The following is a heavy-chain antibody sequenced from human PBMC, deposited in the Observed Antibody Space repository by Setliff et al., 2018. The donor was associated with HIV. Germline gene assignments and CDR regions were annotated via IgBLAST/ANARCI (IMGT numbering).Heavy chain of an antibody. CDR1: NDFITGSYY. V-gene: IGHV4-39*01. Sequence: SETLSLTCSVSNDFITGSYYWDWIRQPPGKGLEWIGNIYYTGSTSYNPSLKSRVTISVDTSKNQFSLKLYSVTAADTAVYYCARHILSGTTVTNSWFDPWGQGTLVTVSS. J-gene: IGHJ5*02. CDR3: ARHILSGTTVTNSWFDP. D-gene: IGHD4-17*01. CDR2: IYYTGST.